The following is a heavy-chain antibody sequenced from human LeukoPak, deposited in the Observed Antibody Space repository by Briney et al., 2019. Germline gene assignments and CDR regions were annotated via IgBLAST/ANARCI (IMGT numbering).Heavy chain of an antibody. CDR3: ARRGGHSWDVGNWFDP. J-gene: IGHJ5*02. V-gene: IGHV4-39*01. CDR2: TSYAGIS. Sequence: SETLSLTCSVSGESIRSTSFWGWIRPSPGMGLEWIASTSYAGISYYNPSLSSRVTLFADTSKNQFSLRLSSVTAADTAVYYCARRGGHSWDVGNWFDPWGQGTLVTVSS. D-gene: IGHD6-13*01. CDR1: GESIRSTSF.